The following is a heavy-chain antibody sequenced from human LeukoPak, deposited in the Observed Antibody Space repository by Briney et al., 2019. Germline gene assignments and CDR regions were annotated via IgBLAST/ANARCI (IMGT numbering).Heavy chain of an antibody. CDR1: GGTFSSYA. J-gene: IGHJ5*02. Sequence: SVKVSCKASGGTFSSYAISWVRQAPGQGLEWMGGIIPIFGTANYAQKFQGRVTITADESTSTAYMELSSLRSEDTAVYYCARVVNDFWSGYYKNLNWFDPWGQGTLVTVSS. V-gene: IGHV1-69*13. CDR3: ARVVNDFWSGYYKNLNWFDP. D-gene: IGHD3-3*01. CDR2: IIPIFGTA.